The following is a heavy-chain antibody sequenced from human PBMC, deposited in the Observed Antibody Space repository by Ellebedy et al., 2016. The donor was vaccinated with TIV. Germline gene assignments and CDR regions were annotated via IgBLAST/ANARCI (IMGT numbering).Heavy chain of an antibody. J-gene: IGHJ6*02. CDR2: INPSGGST. D-gene: IGHD2-2*01. V-gene: IGHV1-46*01. CDR3: ARDLVRGWTGYCSSTSCYDYYYGMDV. CDR1: GYTFTSYY. Sequence: AASVKVSCKASGYTFTSYYMHWVRQAPGQGLEWMGIINPSGGSTSYAQKFQGRVTMTRDTSTSTVYMELSSLRSEDTAVYYCARDLVRGWTGYCSSTSCYDYYYGMDVWGQGTTVTVSS.